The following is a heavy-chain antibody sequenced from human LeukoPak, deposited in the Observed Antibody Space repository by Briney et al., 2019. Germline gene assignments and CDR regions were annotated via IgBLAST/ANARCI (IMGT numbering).Heavy chain of an antibody. Sequence: GGSLRLSCTASGFTLGSHDMHWVRQIPGQGPEWVAAVSSGFHAFFADSVQGRFTVSIEEARTSLYLQMNSLRAGDTAVYYCVREARGYHYTSFAYWGQGTLVTVSS. CDR1: GFTLGSHD. D-gene: IGHD5-18*01. CDR2: VSSGFHA. CDR3: VREARGYHYTSFAY. V-gene: IGHV3-13*01. J-gene: IGHJ4*02.